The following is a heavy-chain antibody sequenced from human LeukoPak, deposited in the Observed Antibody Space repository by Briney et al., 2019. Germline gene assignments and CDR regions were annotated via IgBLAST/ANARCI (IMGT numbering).Heavy chain of an antibody. CDR2: IGGGGVST. J-gene: IGHJ1*01. CDR3: ARDLHGRYFHN. CDR1: GFTFSSYA. Sequence: GGSLRLSCAASGFTFSSYAMSWVRQAPGKGLEWVSLIGGGGVSTFHADSVRGRFTISRDNSKKTLYLHMYSLRAEDTAVYYCARDLHGRYFHNWGQGTLVTVSS. V-gene: IGHV3-23*01.